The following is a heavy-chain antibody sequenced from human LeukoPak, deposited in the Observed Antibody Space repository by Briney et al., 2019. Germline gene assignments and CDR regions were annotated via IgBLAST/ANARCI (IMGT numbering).Heavy chain of an antibody. V-gene: IGHV1-46*01. CDR2: ITPSGGST. J-gene: IGHJ4*02. Sequence: ASVKVSCKASGYTFTSYYFHWVRQAPGQGLEWMGIITPSGGSTSYAQKFQGRVTMTRDTSTSTVYMELSSLSSEDTAVYYCAREGGIAARPMDYWGQGTLVTVSS. D-gene: IGHD6-6*01. CDR1: GYTFTSYY. CDR3: AREGGIAARPMDY.